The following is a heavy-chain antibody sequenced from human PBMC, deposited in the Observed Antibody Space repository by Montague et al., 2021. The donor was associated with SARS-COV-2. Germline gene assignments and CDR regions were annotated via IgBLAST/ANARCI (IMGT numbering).Heavy chain of an antibody. CDR2: IFHSGIT. CDR3: ARGRLVGDSSSWYYFDY. J-gene: IGHJ4*02. Sequence: SETLSLTCAVSGGSITTNNWWTWVRQPPGEGLEWIGQIFHSGITNCNSSLESRATISVDKSKNQFSLRLSSVTAEDTTVYYCARGRLVGDSSSWYYFDYWGQGTLVAVSS. D-gene: IGHD6-19*01. V-gene: IGHV4-4*02. CDR1: GGSITTNNW.